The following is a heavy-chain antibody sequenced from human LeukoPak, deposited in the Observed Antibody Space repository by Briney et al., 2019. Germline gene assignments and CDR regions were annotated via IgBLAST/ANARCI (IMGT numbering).Heavy chain of an antibody. V-gene: IGHV1-69*04. D-gene: IGHD2-15*01. CDR3: ARADIIVVAAAAPVGSAFEY. CDR2: IIPILGIA. Sequence: SVKVSCKASGGTFSSYAISWVRQAPGQGLEWMGRIIPILGIANYAQKFQGRVTITADKSTSTAYMELSSLRSEDTAVYYCARADIIVVAAAAPVGSAFEYWGQGAQITVS. J-gene: IGHJ4*02. CDR1: GGTFSSYA.